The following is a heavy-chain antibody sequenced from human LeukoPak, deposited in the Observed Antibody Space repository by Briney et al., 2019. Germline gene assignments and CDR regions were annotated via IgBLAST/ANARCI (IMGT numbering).Heavy chain of an antibody. Sequence: GGSLRLSCAASGFTFSSYWMHWVRQAPGKGLVWVSRINSDGSSTNYADSVKGRFTISRDNSKNTLYLQMNSLRAEDTAVYYCASPFSTGYSSSWYVYWGQGTLVTVSS. J-gene: IGHJ4*02. CDR1: GFTFSSYW. D-gene: IGHD6-13*01. CDR2: INSDGSST. V-gene: IGHV3-74*01. CDR3: ASPFSTGYSSSWYVY.